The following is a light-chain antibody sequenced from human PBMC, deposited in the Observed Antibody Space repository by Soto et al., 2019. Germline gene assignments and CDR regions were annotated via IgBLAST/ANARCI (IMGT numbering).Light chain of an antibody. CDR1: SSNIGNNY. J-gene: IGLJ2*01. V-gene: IGLV1-51*01. Sequence: QSVLTQPPSVSAAPGQKVTISCSGSSSNIGNNYVSWYQQLPGTAPKLLIYDNNKRPSGIPDRFSGSKSGTSATLDITGLQTGDEADYYCGTWDSSLNVVFGGGIKLTVL. CDR3: GTWDSSLNVV. CDR2: DNN.